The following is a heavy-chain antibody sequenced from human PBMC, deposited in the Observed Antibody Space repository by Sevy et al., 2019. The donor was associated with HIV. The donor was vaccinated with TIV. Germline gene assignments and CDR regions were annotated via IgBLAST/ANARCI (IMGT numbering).Heavy chain of an antibody. CDR1: GFTFSNYA. CDR3: AKCRWELLPLDY. CDR2: IRGSGENT. Sequence: GGSLRLSCAASGFTFSNYAMSWVRQSPGKGLEWVSSIRGSGENTYYADAVKGRFTISRDNSKNTLYLQMNTLKVEDTAVYYCAKCRWELLPLDYWGQGTPVTVSS. V-gene: IGHV3-23*01. J-gene: IGHJ4*02. D-gene: IGHD1-26*01.